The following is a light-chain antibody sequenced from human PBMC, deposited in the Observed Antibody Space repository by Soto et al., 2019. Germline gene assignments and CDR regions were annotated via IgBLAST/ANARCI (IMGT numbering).Light chain of an antibody. J-gene: IGKJ1*01. CDR1: QSVNSK. CDR2: GAS. CDR3: EQYSDWWT. Sequence: EIVMTQSPATLSVSPGERATLSCRASQSVNSKLAWFQQKPGQGPRLLIYGASTRATGIPARFSGSGSGTEFTLTISSLQSEDFAVYFCEQYSDWWTFGQGTKVDIK. V-gene: IGKV3-15*01.